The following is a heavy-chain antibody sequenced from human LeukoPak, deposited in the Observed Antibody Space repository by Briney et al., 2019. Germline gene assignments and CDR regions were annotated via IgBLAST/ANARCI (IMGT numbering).Heavy chain of an antibody. Sequence: GGSLRLSCAASGFTFSNYGMHWVRQAPGKGLEWVAFVRYDETTKFYADSVKGRFTISRDNFKTTLYLQMNSLRAEDTAGYYCAKDVPTAYFDYWGQGTLVTVSS. CDR3: AKDVPTAYFDY. CDR1: GFTFSNYG. D-gene: IGHD2-2*01. V-gene: IGHV3-30*02. J-gene: IGHJ4*02. CDR2: VRYDETTK.